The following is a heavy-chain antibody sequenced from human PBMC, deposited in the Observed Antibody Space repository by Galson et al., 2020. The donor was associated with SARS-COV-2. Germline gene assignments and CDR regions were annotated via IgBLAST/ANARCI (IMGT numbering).Heavy chain of an antibody. J-gene: IGHJ4*02. CDR2: ISSSSSYI. D-gene: IGHD5-18*01. CDR3: ARGSFSGYSYGFEY. Sequence: GGSLRLSCAASGFTFSSYSMNWVRQAPGKGLEWVSSISSSSSYIYYADSVKGRFTISRDNAKNSLYLQMNSLRAKDTAVYYCARGSFSGYSYGFEYWGQGTLVTVSS. CDR1: GFTFSSYS. V-gene: IGHV3-21*01.